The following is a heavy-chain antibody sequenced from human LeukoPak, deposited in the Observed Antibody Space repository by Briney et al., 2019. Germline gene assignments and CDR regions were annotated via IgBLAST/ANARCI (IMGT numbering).Heavy chain of an antibody. Sequence: GSSVKVSCKVSGGTFSSYAISWVRQAPGQGLEWMGGIIPIFATANYAQKFQGRVTITADESTSTAYMELSSLRSEDTAVYYCARGGYSYGYRYWGQGTLVTVSS. CDR2: IIPIFATA. CDR3: ARGGYSYGYRY. D-gene: IGHD5-18*01. V-gene: IGHV1-69*01. CDR1: GGTFSSYA. J-gene: IGHJ4*02.